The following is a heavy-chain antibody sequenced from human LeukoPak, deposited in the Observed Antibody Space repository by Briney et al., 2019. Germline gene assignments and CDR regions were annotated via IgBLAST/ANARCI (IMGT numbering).Heavy chain of an antibody. CDR1: GYTFTSYG. CDR2: INTNTGNP. CDR3: ARAVGLGYYYYYYMDV. Sequence: ASVKVSCKASGYTFTSYGISWVRQAPGQGLEWMGWINTNTGNPTYAQGFTGRFVFSLDTSVSTAYLQISSLKAEDTAVYYCARAVGLGYYYYYYMDVWGKGTTVTVSS. J-gene: IGHJ6*03. V-gene: IGHV7-4-1*02.